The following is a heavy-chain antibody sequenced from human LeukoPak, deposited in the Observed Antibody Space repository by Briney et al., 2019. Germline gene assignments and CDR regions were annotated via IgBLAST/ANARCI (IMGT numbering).Heavy chain of an antibody. Sequence: SETLSLTYAVYGGSFSGYYWSWIRQPPGKGLEWIGEINHSGSTNYNPSLKSRVTISVDTSKNQFSLKLSSVTAADTAVYYCARGRLVRGVIITRIGWFDPWGQGTLVTVSS. CDR3: ARGRLVRGVIITRIGWFDP. J-gene: IGHJ5*02. CDR1: GGSFSGYY. V-gene: IGHV4-34*01. CDR2: INHSGST. D-gene: IGHD3-10*01.